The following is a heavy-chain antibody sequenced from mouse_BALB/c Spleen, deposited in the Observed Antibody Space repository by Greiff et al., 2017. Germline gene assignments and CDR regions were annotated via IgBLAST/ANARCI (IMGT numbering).Heavy chain of an antibody. D-gene: IGHD1-2*01. J-gene: IGHJ3*01. CDR3: TRTHYYGYQSWFAY. CDR1: GYTFTSYW. V-gene: IGHV1S22*01. Sequence: LQQPGSELVRPGASVKLSCKASGYTFTSYWMHWVKQRPGQGLEWIGNIYPGSGSTNYDEKFKSKATLTVDKSSSTAYMQLSSLTSEDSAVYYCTRTHYYGYQSWFAYWGQGTLVTVSA. CDR2: IYPGSGST.